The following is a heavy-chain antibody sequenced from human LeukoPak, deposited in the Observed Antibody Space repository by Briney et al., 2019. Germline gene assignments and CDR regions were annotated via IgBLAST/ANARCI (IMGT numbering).Heavy chain of an antibody. CDR3: ARVPNYYGSGSYSDY. CDR1: GYIFTEYY. Sequence: ASVKVSCKASGYIFTEYYIHWVRQAPGQGLEWMGWISAYNGNTNYAQKLQGRVTMTTDTSTSTAYMELRSLRSDDTAVYYCARVPNYYGSGSYSDYWGQGTLVTVSS. CDR2: ISAYNGNT. D-gene: IGHD3-10*01. J-gene: IGHJ4*02. V-gene: IGHV1-18*04.